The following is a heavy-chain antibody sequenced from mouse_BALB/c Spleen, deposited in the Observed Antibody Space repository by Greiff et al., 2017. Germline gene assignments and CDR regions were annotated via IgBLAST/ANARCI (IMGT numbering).Heavy chain of an antibody. J-gene: IGHJ4*01. Sequence: QVQLQQSGAELVRPGSSVKISCKASGYAFSSYWMNWVKQRPGQGLEWIGQIYPGDGDTNYNGKFKGKATLTADKSSSTAYMHLNSLTSEDSAVYYCARGGDGHYYYAMDYWGQGTSVTVSS. CDR1: GYAFSSYW. D-gene: IGHD2-3*01. CDR3: ARGGDGHYYYAMDY. V-gene: IGHV1-80*01. CDR2: IYPGDGDT.